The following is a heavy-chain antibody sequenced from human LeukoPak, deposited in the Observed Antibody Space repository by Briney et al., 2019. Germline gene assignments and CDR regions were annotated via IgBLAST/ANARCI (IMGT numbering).Heavy chain of an antibody. CDR2: INPNSGGT. Sequence: GASVKVSCKASGYTFTAYYMHWVRHAPGQGLEWMGWINPNSGGTNYAQNFQGRVTMTRDTSISTAYMELSSLRSDDTAVYYCARMSTSWYADYWGQGTLVTVSS. V-gene: IGHV1-2*02. J-gene: IGHJ4*02. D-gene: IGHD6-13*01. CDR3: ARMSTSWYADY. CDR1: GYTFTAYY.